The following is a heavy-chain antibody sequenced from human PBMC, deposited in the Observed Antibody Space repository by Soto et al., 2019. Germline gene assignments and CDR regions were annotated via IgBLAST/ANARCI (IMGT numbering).Heavy chain of an antibody. J-gene: IGHJ4*02. CDR3: GSGSSSWSFDY. V-gene: IGHV4-4*07. D-gene: IGHD6-13*01. Sequence: PSETLSLTCTVSGGSISSYYWSWIRQPAGKGLEWIGRIYTSGSTNYNPSLKSRVTMSVDTSKNQFSLKLSSVTAADTAVYYCGSGSSSWSFDYWGQGTLVTVSS. CDR2: IYTSGST. CDR1: GGSISSYY.